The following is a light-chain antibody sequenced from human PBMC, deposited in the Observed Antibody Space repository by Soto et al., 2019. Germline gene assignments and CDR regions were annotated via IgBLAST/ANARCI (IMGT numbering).Light chain of an antibody. CDR2: EVS. Sequence: QSALTQPASVSGSPGQSITISCTGTSSDVGGYNYVSWYQHHPGKAPKLMIYEVSNRPSGVSYRFSGSKSGNTASLTISGLQAEDEADYYCNSYTGSGIAFGTGTRSPS. CDR3: NSYTGSGIA. CDR1: SSDVGGYNY. J-gene: IGLJ1*01. V-gene: IGLV2-14*01.